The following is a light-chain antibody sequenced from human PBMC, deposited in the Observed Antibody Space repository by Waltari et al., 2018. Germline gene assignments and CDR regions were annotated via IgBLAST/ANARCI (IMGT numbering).Light chain of an antibody. CDR1: QTITTY. Sequence: DIQVTQSPSSLSASVGDRVIITCRTSQTITTYLNWYQQKPGKAPQLLIYAASNLQSGVPSRFSGSGSGTDFTLTISSLQPDDFATYFCQQTYSVPLTFGGGTRVEIK. CDR3: QQTYSVPLT. CDR2: AAS. V-gene: IGKV1-39*01. J-gene: IGKJ4*01.